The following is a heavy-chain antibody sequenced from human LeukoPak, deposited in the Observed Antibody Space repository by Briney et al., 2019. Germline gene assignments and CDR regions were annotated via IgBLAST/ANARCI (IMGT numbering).Heavy chain of an antibody. Sequence: SETLSLTCAVSGYSISSGYYWGWIRQPPGKGLEWIGYIYYSGSTNYNPSLKSRVTISVDTSKNQFSLKLSSVTAADTAVYYCATLGAAGASDYWGQGTLVTVSS. V-gene: IGHV4-61*01. D-gene: IGHD3-10*01. CDR1: GYSISSGYY. J-gene: IGHJ4*02. CDR3: ATLGAAGASDY. CDR2: IYYSGST.